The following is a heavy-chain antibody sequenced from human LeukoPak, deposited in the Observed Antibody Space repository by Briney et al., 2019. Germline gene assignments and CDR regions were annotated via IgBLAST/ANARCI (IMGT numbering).Heavy chain of an antibody. CDR1: GFTVSSNS. Sequence: GGSLRLSCAASGFTVSSNSMSWVRKAPGKGLEWVPVIYSGGTTNYADSVKGRFTISRDNSKNTLFLQMNSLRAEDTAVYYCARGGYSSSWYHFDYWGQGTLVTVSS. CDR2: IYSGGTT. V-gene: IGHV3-53*01. J-gene: IGHJ4*02. CDR3: ARGGYSSSWYHFDY. D-gene: IGHD6-13*01.